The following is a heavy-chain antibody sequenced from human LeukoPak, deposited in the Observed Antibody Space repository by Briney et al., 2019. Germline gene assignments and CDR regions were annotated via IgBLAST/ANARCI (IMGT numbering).Heavy chain of an antibody. CDR3: AREWGSDSSGWDVYYFDY. CDR2: IYTSGST. Sequence: TSSETLSLTCTVSGGSISSDYWSWIRQPAGKGLEWIGRIYTSGSTNYNPSLKSRVTMSVDTSKNQFSLKLSSVTAADTAVYYCAREWGSDSSGWDVYYFDYWGQGTLVTVSS. V-gene: IGHV4-4*07. CDR1: GGSISSDY. J-gene: IGHJ4*02. D-gene: IGHD6-19*01.